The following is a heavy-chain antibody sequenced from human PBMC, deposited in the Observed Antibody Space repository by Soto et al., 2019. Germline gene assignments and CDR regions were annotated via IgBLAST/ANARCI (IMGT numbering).Heavy chain of an antibody. D-gene: IGHD3-9*01. CDR2: IHYRGDT. CDR1: GASIRTNHHN. J-gene: IGHJ5*02. Sequence: QVQLQGSGPGLVRPSETLSLTCTVSGASIRTNHHNWAWVRQPPGKGLEWMGNIHYRGDTYFNPSLGSRLSMSVDTSKNQFSLKLTSVTAADTAVYYCARLPTGYPNWFDPWGQGTLVTVSS. CDR3: ARLPTGYPNWFDP. V-gene: IGHV4-39*01.